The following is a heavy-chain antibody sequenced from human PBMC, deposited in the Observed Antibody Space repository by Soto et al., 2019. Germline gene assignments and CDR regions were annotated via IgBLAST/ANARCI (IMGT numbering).Heavy chain of an antibody. CDR1: GFTFSSYG. CDR3: AKNVWGITIFGGMDV. J-gene: IGHJ6*02. CDR2: ISGSGGST. V-gene: IGHV3-23*01. D-gene: IGHD3-9*01. Sequence: HPGGSLRLSCAASGFTFSSYGMTWVRQAPGKGLEWVSGISGSGGSTYYADSVKGRFTISRDNSKNTLYLQMNSLRAEDTAVYYCAKNVWGITIFGGMDVWGQGTTVTVSS.